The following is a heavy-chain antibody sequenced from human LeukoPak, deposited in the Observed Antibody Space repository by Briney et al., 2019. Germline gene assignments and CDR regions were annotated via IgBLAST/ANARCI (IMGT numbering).Heavy chain of an antibody. CDR3: ARSLFEASVDY. Sequence: PSETLSLTCTVSGGSISSYYWSWIRQPPGKGLEWIGYIYYSGSTNYNPSLKSRVTISVDTFKNQFSLKLSSVTAADTAVYYCARSLFEASVDYWGQGTLVTVSS. CDR2: IYYSGST. J-gene: IGHJ4*02. D-gene: IGHD3-10*02. CDR1: GGSISSYY. V-gene: IGHV4-59*01.